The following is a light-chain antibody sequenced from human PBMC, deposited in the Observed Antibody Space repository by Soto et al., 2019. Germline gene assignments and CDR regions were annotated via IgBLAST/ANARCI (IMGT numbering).Light chain of an antibody. CDR1: QTISTY. V-gene: IGKV1-39*01. CDR3: QHYNSYSEA. CDR2: DAS. Sequence: DIQMTQSPSSLSASIGDRVTITCRASQTISTYLNWYQQRPGKAPKLLIYDASRLQNAVPPRFSGSGSGTEFTLTISSLQPDDFATYYCQHYNSYSEAFGQGTKVELK. J-gene: IGKJ1*01.